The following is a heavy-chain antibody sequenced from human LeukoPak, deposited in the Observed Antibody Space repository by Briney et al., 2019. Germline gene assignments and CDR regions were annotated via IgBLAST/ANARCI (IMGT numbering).Heavy chain of an antibody. Sequence: GGSLRLSCAASGFTFSSYAMSWVRQAPGKGLEWVSGISSSGGSTVYADSVKGRSTISRDNFRNTVFLQMNSLRAEDTAVYYCARVYYYDSSGLPQDDYWGQGTLVTVSS. CDR3: ARVYYYDSSGLPQDDY. CDR2: ISSSGGST. CDR1: GFTFSSYA. V-gene: IGHV3-23*01. J-gene: IGHJ4*02. D-gene: IGHD3-22*01.